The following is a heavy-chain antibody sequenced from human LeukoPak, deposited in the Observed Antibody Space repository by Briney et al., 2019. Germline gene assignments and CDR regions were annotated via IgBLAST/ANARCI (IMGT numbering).Heavy chain of an antibody. J-gene: IGHJ1*01. D-gene: IGHD3-22*01. CDR2: ISGSGGST. CDR1: GFTFSSYA. CDR3: AKVEDYYDSSGYYPQYFQH. Sequence: GGSLRLSWAASGFTFSSYAMSWVRQAPGKGLEWVSAISGSGGSTYYADSVKGRFTISRDNSKNTLYLQMNSLRAEDTAVYYCAKVEDYYDSSGYYPQYFQHWGQGTLVTVSS. V-gene: IGHV3-23*01.